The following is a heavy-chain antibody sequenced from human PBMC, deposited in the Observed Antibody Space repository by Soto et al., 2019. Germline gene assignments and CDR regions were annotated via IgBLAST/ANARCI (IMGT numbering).Heavy chain of an antibody. CDR1: GFTFSSYA. CDR3: VRGLLGTSDL. J-gene: IGHJ3*01. D-gene: IGHD3-10*01. CDR2: ISSSSSYI. V-gene: IGHV3-21*01. Sequence: GGSLRLSCAASGFTFSSYAMSWVRQAPGKGLEWVSAISSSSSYIYYADSVKGRFTISRDNAKNSLYLQMNSLRAEDTAVYHCVRGLLGTSDLWGQGTMVTVSS.